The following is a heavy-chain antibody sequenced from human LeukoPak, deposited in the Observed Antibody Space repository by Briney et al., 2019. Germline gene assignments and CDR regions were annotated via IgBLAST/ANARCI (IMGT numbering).Heavy chain of an antibody. CDR2: ISNSGSTI. CDR3: AREGSNWSFDY. V-gene: IGHV3-48*03. CDR1: GFTFSSYE. D-gene: IGHD6-13*01. Sequence: GGSLRLSCAASGFTFSSYEINWVRQPPGKGLERVSYISNSGSTINYADSVKGRFTISRDNAKNSLFLQMNSLGAEDKAVYYCAREGSNWSFDYWGQGTLVTVSS. J-gene: IGHJ4*02.